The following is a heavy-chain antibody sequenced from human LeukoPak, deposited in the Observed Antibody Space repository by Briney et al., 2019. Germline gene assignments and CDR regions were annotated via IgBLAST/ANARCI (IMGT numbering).Heavy chain of an antibody. Sequence: GGSVRLSCAASGFTFSSYSMNWVRQAPGKGLAWVSYISSSSSTIYYADSVKGRFTISRDNAKNSLYLQMNSLRDEDTAVYYCASITLVDFDYWGQGTLVTVSS. CDR1: GFTFSSYS. J-gene: IGHJ4*02. D-gene: IGHD3-10*01. CDR3: ASITLVDFDY. V-gene: IGHV3-48*02. CDR2: ISSSSSTI.